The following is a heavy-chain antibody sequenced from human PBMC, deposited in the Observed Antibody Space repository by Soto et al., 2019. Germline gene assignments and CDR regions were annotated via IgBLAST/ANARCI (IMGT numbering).Heavy chain of an antibody. Sequence: QVPLVQSGAEVKKPGSSVTVSCKASGGTFSSYAIHWVRQAPGQGLEWMGGIIPMYGPAKYAQRFQGRVTITADESTTTVYMELTSLTSQDTAVYYCARVISMVRGVIDNRFDPWGHGTLFTVSS. CDR3: ARVISMVRGVIDNRFDP. D-gene: IGHD3-10*01. CDR2: IIPMYGPA. CDR1: GGTFSSYA. V-gene: IGHV1-69*01. J-gene: IGHJ5*02.